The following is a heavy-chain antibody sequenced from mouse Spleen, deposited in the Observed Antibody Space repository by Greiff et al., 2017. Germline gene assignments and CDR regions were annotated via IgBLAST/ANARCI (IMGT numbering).Heavy chain of an antibody. CDR1: GYSITSGYY. D-gene: IGHD3-3*01. V-gene: IGHV3-6*01. CDR2: ISYDGSN. Sequence: EVKLLESGPGLVKPSQSLSLTCSVTGYSITSGYYWNWIRQFPGNKLEWMGYISYDGSNNYNPSLKNRISITRDTSKNQFFLKLNSVTTEDTATXLCARDRGWDLYVHRCVWDTETTVTVSS. J-gene: IGHJ1*03. CDR3: ARDRGWDLYVHRCV.